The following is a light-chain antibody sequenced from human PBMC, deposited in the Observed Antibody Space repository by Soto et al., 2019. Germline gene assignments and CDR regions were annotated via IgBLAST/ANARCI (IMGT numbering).Light chain of an antibody. CDR1: SSDVGGYNY. V-gene: IGLV2-14*01. J-gene: IGLJ2*01. CDR3: SSYTSRSTRV. Sequence: QSALTQPASVSGSPGQSITISCTGTSSDVGGYNYVSWYQQHPGKAPKLMIYDVSNRPSGVSNRFSGSKSGNTASLTISGLQAEDEADYYFSSYTSRSTRVFGGGTKLTVL. CDR2: DVS.